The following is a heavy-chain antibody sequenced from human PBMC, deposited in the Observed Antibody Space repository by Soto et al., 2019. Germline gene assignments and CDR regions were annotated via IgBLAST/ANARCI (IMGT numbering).Heavy chain of an antibody. Sequence: QITLKESGPTLVKPTQPLTLTCTFSGFSLSTSGVGVGWIRQPPGKALEWLALIYWDDDKRYSPSLKSRLTITKDTSKHQMVLTMTNMDPVDTATYYCAHSRVGGITMVRGVILFDYWCQGTLVTVSS. CDR3: AHSRVGGITMVRGVILFDY. D-gene: IGHD3-10*01. J-gene: IGHJ4*02. CDR1: GFSLSTSGVG. CDR2: IYWDDDK. V-gene: IGHV2-5*02.